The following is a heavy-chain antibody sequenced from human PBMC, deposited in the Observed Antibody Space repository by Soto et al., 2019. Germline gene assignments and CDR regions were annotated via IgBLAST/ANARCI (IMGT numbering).Heavy chain of an antibody. CDR3: AREPVDIVATNAFDY. J-gene: IGHJ4*02. CDR2: ISSSSSYI. CDR1: GFTFSSYS. Sequence: GGSLRLSCAASGFTFSSYSMNWVRQAPGKGLEWVSSISSSSSYIYYADSVKGRFTISRDNAKNLLYLQMNSLRAEDTAVYYCAREPVDIVATNAFDYWGQGTLVTVSS. D-gene: IGHD5-12*01. V-gene: IGHV3-21*01.